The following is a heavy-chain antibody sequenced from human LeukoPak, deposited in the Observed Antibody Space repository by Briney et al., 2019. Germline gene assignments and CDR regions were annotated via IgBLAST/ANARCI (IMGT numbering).Heavy chain of an antibody. CDR1: GYTFTSYG. CDR2: ISAYNGNT. Sequence: GASVKVSCKASGYTFTSYGISWVRQAPGQGLEWMGWISAYNGNTNYAQKLQGRVTMTTDTSTSTAYMELRSLRSDDTAVYYCARDRVVVPAAIPSVNWFDPWGQGTLVTVSS. D-gene: IGHD2-2*02. CDR3: ARDRVVVPAAIPSVNWFDP. J-gene: IGHJ5*02. V-gene: IGHV1-18*01.